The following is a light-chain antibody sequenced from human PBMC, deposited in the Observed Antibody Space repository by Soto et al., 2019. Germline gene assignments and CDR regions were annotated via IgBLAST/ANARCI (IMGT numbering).Light chain of an antibody. CDR1: SSNIGSNY. V-gene: IGLV1-47*01. Sequence: QAVVTQPPSASGTPGQRVTISCSGSSSNIGSNYVYWYQQLPGTAPKLLIYRNNQRPSGVPDRFSGSKSGTSASLAISGLRSEDEADYHCAAWDDSLNGPVFSGGTKLTVL. CDR3: AAWDDSLNGPV. CDR2: RNN. J-gene: IGLJ3*02.